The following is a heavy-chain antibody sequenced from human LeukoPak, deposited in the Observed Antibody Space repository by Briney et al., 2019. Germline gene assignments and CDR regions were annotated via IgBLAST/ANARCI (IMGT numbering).Heavy chain of an antibody. J-gene: IGHJ4*02. Sequence: GGSLRLSCAASGFTFSTYWMMWSRQAPGKGLEWVANIKEDGSEKYYVDSVKGRFTIPRDGAKNSLYLQMNSLRAEDTAVYYCARGLTVKDYWGQGTLVTVSS. V-gene: IGHV3-7*01. CDR3: ARGLTVKDY. CDR1: GFTFSTYW. D-gene: IGHD1-20*01. CDR2: IKEDGSEK.